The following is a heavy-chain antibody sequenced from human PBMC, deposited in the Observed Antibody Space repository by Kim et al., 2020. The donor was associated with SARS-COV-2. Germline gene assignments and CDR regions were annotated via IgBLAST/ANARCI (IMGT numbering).Heavy chain of an antibody. CDR3: AKGLGITGTTWHY. V-gene: IGHV3-23*01. Sequence: ADSVKGRFTSSRDNSKNTLYLQMNSLRAEDTAVYYCAKGLGITGTTWHYWGQGTLVTVSS. D-gene: IGHD1-20*01. J-gene: IGHJ4*02.